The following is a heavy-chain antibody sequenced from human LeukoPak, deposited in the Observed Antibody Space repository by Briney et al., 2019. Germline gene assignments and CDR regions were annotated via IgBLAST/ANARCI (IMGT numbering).Heavy chain of an antibody. Sequence: SETLSLTCTVSGGSMSNYYWSWIRQPPGKGLEWISYIYQTGDTGYNPSLKSRATISLDMSKNQFSLILSAVTAADTAVYYCARIIAARVYYFDYWGQGTLVTVSS. CDR1: GGSMSNYY. J-gene: IGHJ4*02. CDR3: ARIIAARVYYFDY. D-gene: IGHD6-13*01. CDR2: IYQTGDT. V-gene: IGHV4-59*08.